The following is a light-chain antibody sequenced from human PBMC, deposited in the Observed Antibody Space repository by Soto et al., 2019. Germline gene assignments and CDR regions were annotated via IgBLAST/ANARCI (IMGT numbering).Light chain of an antibody. CDR2: GAS. J-gene: IGKJ3*01. CDR1: QSVSSSY. V-gene: IGKV3-20*01. Sequence: EIVLTQSPGTLSLSPGERATLSCRASQSVSSSYLAWYQQKPGQAPRLLIYGASSRATGIPDRFSGSGSGTDFTLTIRRLETADSAVYYCQQYGSSRFTFGPGTKVDIK. CDR3: QQYGSSRFT.